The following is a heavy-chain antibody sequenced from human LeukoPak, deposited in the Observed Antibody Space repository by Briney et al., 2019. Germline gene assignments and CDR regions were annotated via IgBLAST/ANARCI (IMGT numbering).Heavy chain of an antibody. J-gene: IGHJ4*02. V-gene: IGHV3-23*01. CDR3: AKDYYDSSGYFDY. D-gene: IGHD3-22*01. Sequence: GGSLRLSCAASGFTFSNYAMDWVRQAPGKGLEWVSAISTGGDRAYDEDSVKGRFTTSRDNSRNTLFLQTSSLRGEDTAVYYCAKDYYDSSGYFDYWGQGTLVTVSS. CDR2: ISTGGDRA. CDR1: GFTFSNYA.